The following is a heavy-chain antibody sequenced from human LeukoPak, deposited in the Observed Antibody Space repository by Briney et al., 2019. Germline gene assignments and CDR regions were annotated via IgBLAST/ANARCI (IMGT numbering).Heavy chain of an antibody. CDR3: ARDRLTSGSYFFDY. V-gene: IGHV3-48*01. D-gene: IGHD1-26*01. Sequence: GGSLRLSCAASAFTFSDYSMDWLRQAPGKGLEGISYIIGRSSTIYYADPVRGRFIISRDNAKNSMYLQMNSLRAEDTAVYYCARDRLTSGSYFFDYWGQGTLVTVSS. J-gene: IGHJ4*02. CDR2: IIGRSSTI. CDR1: AFTFSDYS.